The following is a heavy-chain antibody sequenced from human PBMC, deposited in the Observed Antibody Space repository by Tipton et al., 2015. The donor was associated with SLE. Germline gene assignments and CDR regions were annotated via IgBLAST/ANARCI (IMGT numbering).Heavy chain of an antibody. Sequence: TLSLTCAVSSYSISNDNWWGWIRQPPGKGLEWIGSLFHSGTTYYNPSLNSRVTILIDTSKNQFSLHLDSVTAADTAVYYCARGYYDFWSGFYNVGYYFDHWGQGSLVAVSS. CDR1: SYSISNDNW. V-gene: IGHV4-38-2*01. J-gene: IGHJ4*02. CDR3: ARGYYDFWSGFYNVGYYFDH. D-gene: IGHD3-3*01. CDR2: LFHSGTT.